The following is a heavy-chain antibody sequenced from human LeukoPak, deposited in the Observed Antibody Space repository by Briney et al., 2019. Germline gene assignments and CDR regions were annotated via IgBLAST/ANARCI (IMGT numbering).Heavy chain of an antibody. CDR2: IRYGGSNK. D-gene: IGHD6-19*01. V-gene: IGHV3-30*02. CDR3: AKDQYSSGWYVDY. Sequence: HAGGSLRLSCAAPGFTFSSYGMHWVRQAPGKGLEGVAFIRYGGSNKYYADSVKGRFTISRDNSKNTLHLQMNSLRADDTAVYYCAKDQYSSGWYVDYWGQGTLVTVSA. CDR1: GFTFSSYG. J-gene: IGHJ4*02.